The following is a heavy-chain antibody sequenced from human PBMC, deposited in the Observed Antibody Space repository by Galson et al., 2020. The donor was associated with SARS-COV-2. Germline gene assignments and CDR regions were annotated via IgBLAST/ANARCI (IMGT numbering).Heavy chain of an antibody. J-gene: IGHJ3*02. CDR2: ISGSGGST. D-gene: IGHD3-22*01. CDR3: ARESSGYYFHAFDI. Sequence: GGSLRLSCAASGFTFSSYAMSWVRQAPGKGLEWVSAISGSGGSTYYADSVKGRFTISRDNSKNTLYLQMNSLRAEDRARYYCARESSGYYFHAFDIWGQGTMVTVSS. CDR1: GFTFSSYA. V-gene: IGHV3-23*01.